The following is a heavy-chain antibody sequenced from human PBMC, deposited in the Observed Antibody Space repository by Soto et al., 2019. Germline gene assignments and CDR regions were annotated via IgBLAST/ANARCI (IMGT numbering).Heavy chain of an antibody. CDR1: GGSFNSGSYY. D-gene: IGHD3-3*01. CDR2: VYHTGRT. CDR3: ARDFDYFDY. J-gene: IGHJ4*02. V-gene: IGHV4-61*01. Sequence: TSETMCLTCTVSGGSFNSGSYYWSWIRQPPGQGLEWLGSVYHTGRTNYNPSLKSRVSISMDTSKNQFSLDLDSVTAADTAVYFCARDFDYFDYWGQGTLVTVS.